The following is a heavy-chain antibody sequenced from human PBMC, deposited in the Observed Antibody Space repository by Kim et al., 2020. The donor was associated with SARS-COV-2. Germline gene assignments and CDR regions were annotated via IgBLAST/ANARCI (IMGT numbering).Heavy chain of an antibody. CDR1: EFTFSNFA. CDR2: ITATGGDT. V-gene: IGHV3-23*01. D-gene: IGHD2-8*02. CDR3: AKDNGGYGWIYYYGMDV. J-gene: IGHJ6*02. Sequence: GGSLRLSCEASEFTFSNFAMTWVRQAPGKGLEWVSAITATGGDTYYADSVKGRFTISRDNSKKALFLQIHSLRAEDTAIYYCAKDNGGYGWIYYYGMDVWGRGTTITVSS.